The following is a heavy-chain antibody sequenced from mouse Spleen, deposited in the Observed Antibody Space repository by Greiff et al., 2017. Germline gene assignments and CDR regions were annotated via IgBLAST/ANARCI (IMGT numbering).Heavy chain of an antibody. D-gene: IGHD6-5*01. CDR2: IHPSDSDT. Sequence: QVQLRQPGAELVKPGASVKVSCKASGYTFTSYWMHWVKQRPGQGLEWIGRIHPSDSDTNYNQKFKGKATLTVDKSSSTAYMQLSSLTSEDSAVYYCASSYAYYAMDYWGQGTSVTVSS. CDR3: ASSYAYYAMDY. CDR1: GYTFTSYW. J-gene: IGHJ4*01. V-gene: IGHV1-74*01.